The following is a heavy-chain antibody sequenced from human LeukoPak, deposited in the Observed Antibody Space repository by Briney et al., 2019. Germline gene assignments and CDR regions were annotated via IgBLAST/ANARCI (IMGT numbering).Heavy chain of an antibody. J-gene: IGHJ4*02. V-gene: IGHV4-4*09. CDR3: ARLTRLSTSPDRYYLDY. CDR1: GDSISSYY. D-gene: IGHD6-6*01. Sequence: SETLSLTCTVSGDSISSYYWSWIRQPPGKGLEWIGYIYTSGGTNYIPSLMGRVTISIDTSKNQFSLKLSSVPAADSAVYYCARLTRLSTSPDRYYLDYWGQGTLVTVSS. CDR2: IYTSGGT.